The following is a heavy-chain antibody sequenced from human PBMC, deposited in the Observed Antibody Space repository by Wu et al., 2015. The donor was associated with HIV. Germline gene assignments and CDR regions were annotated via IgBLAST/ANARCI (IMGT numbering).Heavy chain of an antibody. J-gene: IGHJ6*03. V-gene: IGHV1-69*12. CDR2: IIPIFGTA. CDR1: GGSFSSYA. D-gene: IGHD6-19*01. CDR3: AATGIAVAGTYYYYYYMDV. Sequence: QVQLVQSGAEVKKPGSSVKVSCKASGGSFSSYAISWVRQAPGQGLEWMRGIIPIFGTANYAQKFQGRVTITADESTSTVYMELSSLRSEDTAVYYCAATGIAVAGTYYYYYYMDVVGRKGPRSPSP.